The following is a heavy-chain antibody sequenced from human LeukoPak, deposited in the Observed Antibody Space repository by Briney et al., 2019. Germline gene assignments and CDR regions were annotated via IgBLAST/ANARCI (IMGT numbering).Heavy chain of an antibody. Sequence: GESLRLSCAASGFTFSNVWMSWARQAPVKGLEWVSAISGDGTRTYYADSVKGRFTISRDNSKNTLYLEMSSLRVEDTAIYYCAKWPEGAMDYFDYWGQGTLVTVSS. J-gene: IGHJ4*02. D-gene: IGHD3-16*01. CDR1: GFTFSNVW. CDR3: AKWPEGAMDYFDY. CDR2: ISGDGTRT. V-gene: IGHV3-23*01.